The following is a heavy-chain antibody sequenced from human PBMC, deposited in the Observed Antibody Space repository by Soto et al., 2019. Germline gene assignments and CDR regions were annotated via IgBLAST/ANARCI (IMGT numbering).Heavy chain of an antibody. J-gene: IGHJ6*02. CDR2: IYHSGTT. V-gene: IGHV4-38-2*01. Sequence: PSETLSLTCAVSGYSISRGYYWGWIRQPPGKGLEWIGSIYHSGTTYHNPSLKSRVTISVDTSKNQFSLKLSSVTAADTAVYYCASSYYSVAYHPHYFYGMEVWGQGTSVTVSS. CDR3: ASSYYSVAYHPHYFYGMEV. D-gene: IGHD2-15*01. CDR1: GYSISRGYY.